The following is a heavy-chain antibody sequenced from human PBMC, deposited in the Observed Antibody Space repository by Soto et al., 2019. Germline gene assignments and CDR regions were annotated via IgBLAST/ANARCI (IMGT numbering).Heavy chain of an antibody. CDR3: AKAIAVAGYYFDY. J-gene: IGHJ4*02. V-gene: IGHV3-23*01. CDR1: GFTFSSYA. D-gene: IGHD6-19*01. Sequence: EVQLLESGGGLVQPGGSLGLSCEASGFTFSSYAMSWVRQAPGKGLEWVSAISGSGGSTYYADSVKGRFTISRDNSKNTLYLQMNSLRDEDTAVYYCAKAIAVAGYYFDYWGQGTLVTVSS. CDR2: ISGSGGST.